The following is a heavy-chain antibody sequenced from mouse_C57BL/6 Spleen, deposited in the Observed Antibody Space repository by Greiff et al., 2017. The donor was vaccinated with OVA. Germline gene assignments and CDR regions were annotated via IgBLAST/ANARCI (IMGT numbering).Heavy chain of an antibody. CDR1: GYTFTSYW. D-gene: IGHD1-1*01. CDR2: IHPNSGST. J-gene: IGHJ4*01. V-gene: IGHV1-64*01. Sequence: VQLQQPGAELVKPGASVKLSCKASGYTFTSYWMHWVKQRPGQGLEWIGMIHPNSGSTNYNEKFKSKATLTVDKSSSTAYMQRSSLTSEDSAVYYCAREGRGYAMDYWGQGTSVTVSS. CDR3: AREGRGYAMDY.